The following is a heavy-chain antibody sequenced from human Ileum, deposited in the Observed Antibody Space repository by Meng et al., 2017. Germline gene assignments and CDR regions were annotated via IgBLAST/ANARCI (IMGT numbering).Heavy chain of an antibody. CDR3: ARWVGDIRVGFDY. J-gene: IGHJ4*02. Sequence: GPGVAKLWVPLSLTCGVSGGTFRNTNWWYWFPQSPGQGLEWIGYSHRSWRTNCIASLQSRATISLAESKNQFSLPLTSVTAADTAVYYCARWVGDIRVGFDYWGQGILVTVSS. CDR2: SHRSWRT. CDR1: GGTFRNTNW. D-gene: IGHD5-12*01. V-gene: IGHV4-4*02.